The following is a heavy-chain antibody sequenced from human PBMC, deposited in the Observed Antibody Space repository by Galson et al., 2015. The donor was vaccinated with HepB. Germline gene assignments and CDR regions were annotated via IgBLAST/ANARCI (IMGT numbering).Heavy chain of an antibody. J-gene: IGHJ5*02. CDR1: GFTFSSYG. D-gene: IGHD3-10*01. Sequence: SLRLSCAASGFTFSSYGMHWVRQAPGKGLEWVAVISYDGSNKYYADSVKGRFTISRDNSKNTLYLQMNSLRAEDTAVYYCAPTKHYGRMRDWFDPWGQGTLVTVSS. CDR3: APTKHYGRMRDWFDP. V-gene: IGHV3-30*03. CDR2: ISYDGSNK.